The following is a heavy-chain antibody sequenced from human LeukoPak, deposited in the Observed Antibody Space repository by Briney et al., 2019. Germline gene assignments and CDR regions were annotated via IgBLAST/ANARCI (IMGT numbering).Heavy chain of an antibody. J-gene: IGHJ4*02. CDR2: IYYSGST. V-gene: IGHV4-31*03. D-gene: IGHD3-10*01. CDR1: GGSISSGGYY. Sequence: SETLSLTCTVSGGSISSGGYYWSWIRQHPGKGLEWIGYIYYSGSTYYNPSLKSRVTISVDTSKNQFSLKLSSVTAADTAVYYCARGLWFGEGTCYFDYWGQGTLVTVSS. CDR3: ARGLWFGEGTCYFDY.